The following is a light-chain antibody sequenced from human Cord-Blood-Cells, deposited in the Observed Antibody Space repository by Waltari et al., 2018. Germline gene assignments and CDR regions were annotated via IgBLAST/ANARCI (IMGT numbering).Light chain of an antibody. Sequence: QSALTQPASVSGSPGQSITISCTGTSSDVGGYNYVSWYQQHPGKAPKLMIYDVSKRSSGVSNRFSGSKSGNTASLTSSGLQAEDESDYYCSSYTSSSTLVFGTGTKVTVL. J-gene: IGLJ1*01. V-gene: IGLV2-14*03. CDR1: SSDVGGYNY. CDR3: SSYTSSSTLV. CDR2: DVS.